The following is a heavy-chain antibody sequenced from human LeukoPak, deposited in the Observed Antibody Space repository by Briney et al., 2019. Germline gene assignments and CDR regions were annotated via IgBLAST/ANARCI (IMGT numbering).Heavy chain of an antibody. D-gene: IGHD5-24*01. V-gene: IGHV4-34*01. J-gene: IGHJ4*02. CDR1: GGSFSDYY. CDR2: TNHSRST. CDR3: ARGGWADRFYS. Sequence: ETLSLTCAVYGGSFSDYYWSWISQPPGKWMEWLGETNHSRSTNYNPSIKSRVTISIDTSKNQFSLKLSSVTAADTAVYYCARGGWADRFYSWGQGTPVTVSA.